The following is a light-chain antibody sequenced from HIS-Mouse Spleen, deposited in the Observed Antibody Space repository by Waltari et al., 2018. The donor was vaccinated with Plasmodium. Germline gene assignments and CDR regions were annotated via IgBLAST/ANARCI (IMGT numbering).Light chain of an antibody. V-gene: IGLV3-10*01. CDR3: YSTDSSGNHRV. CDR1: EVPNKY. Sequence: YELTQLPSVSVSPGKTARSNCSGDEVPNKYAYWYQQKSGQAPVLVIYEDSKRPSGIPERFSGSSSGTMATLTISGAQVEDEADYYCYSTDSSGNHRVFGGGTKLTVL. CDR2: EDS. J-gene: IGLJ3*02.